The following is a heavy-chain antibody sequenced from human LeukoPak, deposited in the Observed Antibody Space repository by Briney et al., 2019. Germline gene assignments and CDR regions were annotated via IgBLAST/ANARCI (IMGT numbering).Heavy chain of an antibody. CDR1: GGSISSGSYY. Sequence: PSQTLSLTCTVSGGSISSGSYYWSWIRQPAGKGLEWVGRIYTSGSTNYNPSLKSRVTISVDTSKNQFSLKLSSVTAADTAVYYCARGYYGSGSYLDYWGQGTLVTVSS. CDR3: ARGYYGSGSYLDY. CDR2: IYTSGST. J-gene: IGHJ4*02. D-gene: IGHD3-10*01. V-gene: IGHV4-61*02.